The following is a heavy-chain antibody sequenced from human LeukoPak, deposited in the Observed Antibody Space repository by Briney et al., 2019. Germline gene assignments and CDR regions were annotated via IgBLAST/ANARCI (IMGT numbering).Heavy chain of an antibody. V-gene: IGHV5-51*01. Sequence: GESLKISCKGSGYSFTSYWIGWVRQMPGKGLEWMGIIYPGDSDTRYSPSFQGQVTILADKSISTAYLQWSSLKASDTAMYYCARLPYYCGADCYFDYWGQGTLVTVSS. CDR3: ARLPYYCGADCYFDY. J-gene: IGHJ4*02. CDR1: GYSFTSYW. D-gene: IGHD2-21*02. CDR2: IYPGDSDT.